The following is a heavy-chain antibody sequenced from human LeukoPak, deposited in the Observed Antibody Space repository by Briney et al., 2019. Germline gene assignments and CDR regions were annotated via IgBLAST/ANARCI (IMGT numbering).Heavy chain of an antibody. CDR1: GYTFTSYY. J-gene: IGHJ4*02. Sequence: ASVKVSCKASGYTFTSYYMHWVRQAPGQGLEWMGIINPSGGSTSYAQKFQGRVTMTRDMSTSTVYMELSSLRSEDTAVYYCARVLTYYYDSSGYYYAYWGQGTLVTVSS. CDR3: ARVLTYYYDSSGYYYAY. V-gene: IGHV1-46*01. CDR2: INPSGGST. D-gene: IGHD3-22*01.